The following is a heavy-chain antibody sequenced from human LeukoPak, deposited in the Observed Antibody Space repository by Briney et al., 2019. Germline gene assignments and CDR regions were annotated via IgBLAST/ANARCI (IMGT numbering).Heavy chain of an antibody. CDR3: ARAQAQAYGSGSYYIPVISGSDY. V-gene: IGHV1-18*01. Sequence: ASVKVSCKASGYTFTSYGISWVRQAPGQGLEWMGWISAYNGNTNYAQKLQGRVTMTTDTSTSTAYMELRSRRSEDTAVYYCARAQAQAYGSGSYYIPVISGSDYWGQGTLVTVSS. J-gene: IGHJ4*02. CDR1: GYTFTSYG. D-gene: IGHD3-10*01. CDR2: ISAYNGNT.